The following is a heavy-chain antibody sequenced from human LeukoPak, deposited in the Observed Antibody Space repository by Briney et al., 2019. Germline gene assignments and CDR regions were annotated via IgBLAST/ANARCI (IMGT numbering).Heavy chain of an antibody. D-gene: IGHD6-13*01. J-gene: IGHJ4*02. CDR3: ARAAIAAAGQGLNY. Sequence: ASVKVSCKASGYTFTSYDINWVRQATGQGLEWMGWMNPNSGNTGYAQKFQGRVTMTRNTSISTAYMELSSLRSEDPAVYYCARAAIAAAGQGLNYWGQGTLVTVSS. CDR1: GYTFTSYD. CDR2: MNPNSGNT. V-gene: IGHV1-8*01.